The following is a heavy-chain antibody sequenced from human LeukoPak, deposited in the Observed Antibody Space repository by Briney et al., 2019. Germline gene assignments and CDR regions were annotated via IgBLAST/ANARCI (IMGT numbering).Heavy chain of an antibody. D-gene: IGHD2-15*01. J-gene: IGHJ5*02. CDR2: IRSKTYGGTT. Sequence: GRSLRLSCRTSGFTFGDYAMSWVRQAPGKGLEWVGFIRSKTYGGTTEYAASVKGRFTISRDDSKSIAYLQMNSLRAEDTAVYYCHCSGGNCYKPWGQGTLVTVSS. CDR3: HCSGGNCYKP. CDR1: GFTFGDYA. V-gene: IGHV3-49*04.